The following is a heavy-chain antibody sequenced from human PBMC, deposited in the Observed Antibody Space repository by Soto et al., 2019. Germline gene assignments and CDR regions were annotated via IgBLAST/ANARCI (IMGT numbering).Heavy chain of an antibody. CDR2: INPSGGST. Sequence: ASVKVSCKASGYTFTSYYIHWVRQAPGQGLEWMGIINPSGGSTSYAQKFQGRVTMTRDTSTSTVYMELSSLRSEDTAVYYCARELSVVVAALSYYYGMDVWGQGTTVTVSS. CDR1: GYTFTSYY. V-gene: IGHV1-46*01. CDR3: ARELSVVVAALSYYYGMDV. D-gene: IGHD2-15*01. J-gene: IGHJ6*02.